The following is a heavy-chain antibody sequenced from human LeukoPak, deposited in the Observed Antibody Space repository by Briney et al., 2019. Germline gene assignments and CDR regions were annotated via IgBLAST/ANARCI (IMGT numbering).Heavy chain of an antibody. CDR2: ISGNSGNT. CDR1: GGSFSGYY. CDR3: AKPARVGAVDY. J-gene: IGHJ4*02. Sequence: ETLSLTCAVYGGSFSGYYWSWIRQPPGKGLEWVSAISGNSGNTHYADSVKGRFTISRDNSKNTLYLQMNSLRAEDTAIYYCAKPARVGAVDYWGQGTLVTVSS. D-gene: IGHD6-13*01. V-gene: IGHV3-23*01.